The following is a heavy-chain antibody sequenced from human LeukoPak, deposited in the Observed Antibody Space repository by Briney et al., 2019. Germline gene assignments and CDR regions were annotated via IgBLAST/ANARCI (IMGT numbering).Heavy chain of an antibody. Sequence: GGSLRLSCAASGFTFSSYAMRWVRQVPGKGLEWVSAISGSGGSTYYADSVKGRFTISRDNSKNTLYLQMNSLRAEDTAVYYCAKGERESLWFGDVFDYWGQGTLVTVSS. D-gene: IGHD3-10*01. V-gene: IGHV3-23*01. CDR1: GFTFSSYA. J-gene: IGHJ4*02. CDR2: ISGSGGST. CDR3: AKGERESLWFGDVFDY.